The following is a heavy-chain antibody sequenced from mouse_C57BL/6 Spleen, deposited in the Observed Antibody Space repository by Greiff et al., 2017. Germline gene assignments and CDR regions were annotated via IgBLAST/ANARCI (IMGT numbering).Heavy chain of an antibody. D-gene: IGHD1-1*01. Sequence: VQLKESGGDLVKPGGSLKLSCAASGFTFSSYGMSWVRQTPDKRLEWVATISSGGSYTYYPDSVKGRFTISRDNAKNTLYLQMSSLKSEDTAMYYCARQGDYYGSSLYYYAMDYWGQGTSVTVSS. CDR2: ISSGGSYT. V-gene: IGHV5-6*01. J-gene: IGHJ4*01. CDR3: ARQGDYYGSSLYYYAMDY. CDR1: GFTFSSYG.